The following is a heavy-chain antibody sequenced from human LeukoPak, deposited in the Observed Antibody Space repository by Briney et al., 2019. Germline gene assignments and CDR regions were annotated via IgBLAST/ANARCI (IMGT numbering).Heavy chain of an antibody. V-gene: IGHV4-31*03. D-gene: IGHD6-13*01. CDR2: IYYSGST. J-gene: IGHJ5*02. CDR3: ARGFIAAAGSLDP. Sequence: TSQTLSLTCTVSGGSISSGGYYWSWIRQHPGKGLEWYGYIYYSGSTYYNPSLKSRVTISVDTSKNQFSLKLSSGTAADTAVYYCARGFIAAAGSLDPWGQGTLVTVSS. CDR1: GGSISSGGYY.